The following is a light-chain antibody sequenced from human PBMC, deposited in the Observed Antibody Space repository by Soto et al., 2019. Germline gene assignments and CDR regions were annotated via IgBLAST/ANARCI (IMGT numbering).Light chain of an antibody. J-gene: IGKJ5*01. CDR3: QQYDRPPIT. CDR2: FGS. V-gene: IGKV2-28*01. Sequence: EIVMTQSPLTLPVTPGEPASISCRSSQSLLYNNTYNYLDWYVQKPGQSPQLLIYFGSNRAPGVPDRFSGGGAGTDFTLTISRLEPEDSALYYCQQYDRPPITFGQGTRLEIK. CDR1: QSLLYNNTYNY.